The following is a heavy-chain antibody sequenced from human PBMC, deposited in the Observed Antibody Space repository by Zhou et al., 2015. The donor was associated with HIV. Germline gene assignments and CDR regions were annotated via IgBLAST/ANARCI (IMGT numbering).Heavy chain of an antibody. D-gene: IGHD3-22*01. J-gene: IGHJ4*02. CDR1: GGTFSNHG. CDR2: IVPFFGTA. Sequence: QVQLVQSGAEVKKPGSSVKVSCKASGGTFSNHGISWVRQAPGQGLEWMGGIVPFFGTANYAQKFQGRVTITADESTSTAYMELSSLRSEDTAVYYCARVPRYDSSGYCDYWGQGTLVTVSS. CDR3: ARVPRYDSSGYCDY. V-gene: IGHV1-69*01.